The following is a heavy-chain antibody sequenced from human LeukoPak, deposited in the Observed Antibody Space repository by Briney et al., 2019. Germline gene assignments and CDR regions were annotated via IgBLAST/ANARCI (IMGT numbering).Heavy chain of an antibody. Sequence: PGGSLRLSCAASGFTFSSYSMNWVRQAPGKGLEWVSSISSSSSYIYYADSVKGRFTISRDNAKNSLYLQINSLRAEDTAVYYCARANSGPTLLDYWGQGTLVTVSS. CDR2: ISSSSSYI. D-gene: IGHD5-12*01. V-gene: IGHV3-21*01. CDR1: GFTFSSYS. J-gene: IGHJ4*02. CDR3: ARANSGPTLLDY.